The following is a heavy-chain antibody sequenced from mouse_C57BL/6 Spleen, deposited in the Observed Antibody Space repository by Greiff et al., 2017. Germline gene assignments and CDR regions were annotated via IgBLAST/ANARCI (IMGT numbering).Heavy chain of an antibody. Sequence: DVMLVESGGGLVKPGGSLKLSCAASGFTFSDYGMHWVRQAPEKGLEWVAYISSGSSTISYADTVKGRFTISRDNAKNTLFLQMTSLGSEDTAMYYCARQDWDWYFDVWGTGTTVTVSS. CDR1: GFTFSDYG. V-gene: IGHV5-17*01. D-gene: IGHD4-1*01. CDR3: ARQDWDWYFDV. CDR2: ISSGSSTI. J-gene: IGHJ1*03.